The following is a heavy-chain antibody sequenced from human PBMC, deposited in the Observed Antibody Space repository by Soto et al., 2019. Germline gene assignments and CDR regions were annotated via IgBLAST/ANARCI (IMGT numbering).Heavy chain of an antibody. CDR1: GGYMKNHY. V-gene: IGHV4-59*11. CDR3: ARYSNPKTSYDINAGWCDP. Sequence: TSVPQSLPCTVSGGYMKNHYGSWIRQPPGKGLEWLGYVYSSGTSKYNVSLESRITMSLDTSRNQFSLSLNSVTAADTAVYFCARYSNPKTSYDINAGWCDPWGQGPLVTVSS. D-gene: IGHD2-15*01. CDR2: VYSSGTS. J-gene: IGHJ5*02.